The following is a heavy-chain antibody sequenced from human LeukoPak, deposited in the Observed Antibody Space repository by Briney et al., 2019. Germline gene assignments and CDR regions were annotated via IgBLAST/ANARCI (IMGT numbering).Heavy chain of an antibody. CDR3: AKGGGGYYSSTFCSYAEYFQH. Sequence: GGSPRLSCAASGFSFSSYGMHWVRQAPGKGLEWVAFIRYDGSNKYYTDSVKGRFTISRDNSKNTLYLQMNSLRAEDTAVYYCAKGGGGYYSSTFCSYAEYFQHWGQGTLVTVSS. CDR2: IRYDGSNK. J-gene: IGHJ1*01. CDR1: GFSFSSYG. D-gene: IGHD2-2*01. V-gene: IGHV3-30*02.